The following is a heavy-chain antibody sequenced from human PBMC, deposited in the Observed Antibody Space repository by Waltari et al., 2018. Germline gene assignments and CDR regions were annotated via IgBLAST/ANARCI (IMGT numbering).Heavy chain of an antibody. Sequence: QVQLQESVPGLVKPSETLSLTCAVSGYSISSGYYWGWIRQPPGKGLEWIGSIYHSVSTYYCPSLKSRVTISVDTTKTQFALKPSSATAADPAVYYCARYLRYFDYWGQGTLVTVSS. CDR3: ARYLRYFDY. V-gene: IGHV4-38-2*01. D-gene: IGHD2-2*01. CDR1: GYSISSGYY. CDR2: IYHSVST. J-gene: IGHJ4*02.